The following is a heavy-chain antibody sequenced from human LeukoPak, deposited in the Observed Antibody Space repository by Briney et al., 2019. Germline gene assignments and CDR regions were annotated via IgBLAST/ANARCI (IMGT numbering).Heavy chain of an antibody. J-gene: IGHJ5*02. CDR2: ISAYNGNT. Sequence: GASVKVSCKASGYTFTNYGISWVRQAPGQGLEWMGWISAYNGNTNYAQKPQGRVTMTTDTSTSTAYMELRSLRSDDTAVYYCAREVDWNYERWFDPWGQGTLVTVSS. V-gene: IGHV1-18*01. CDR1: GYTFTNYG. CDR3: AREVDWNYERWFDP. D-gene: IGHD1-7*01.